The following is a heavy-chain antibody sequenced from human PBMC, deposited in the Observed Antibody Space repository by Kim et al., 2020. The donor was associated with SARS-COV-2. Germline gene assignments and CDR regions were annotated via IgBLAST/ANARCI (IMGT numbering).Heavy chain of an antibody. V-gene: IGHV3-30*04. CDR3: ARGATAMVIGTLYYFAY. D-gene: IGHD5-18*01. J-gene: IGHJ4*01. CDR2: ISYDGSNK. CDR1: GFTFSSYA. Sequence: GRSLRLSCAASGFTFSSYAMHWVRQAPGKGLEWVAVISYDGSNKYYAYSVKGRFTISSDNSKNTLYLQMNSLRAEDTAVYYCARGATAMVIGTLYYFAY.